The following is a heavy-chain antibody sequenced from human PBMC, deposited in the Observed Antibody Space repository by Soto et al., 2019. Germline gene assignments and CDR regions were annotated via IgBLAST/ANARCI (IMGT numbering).Heavy chain of an antibody. V-gene: IGHV3-48*02. CDR3: VRGVVVVVGSTAENFDH. J-gene: IGHJ4*02. CDR2: ISYSGETK. D-gene: IGHD2-15*01. Sequence: GGSLRLSCVTSGFTFTKYSMNWVRQAPGKGLEWVSYISYSGETKYYADSLKGRYAISRDDAKNSVYLQMNSLRDEDTAFYYCVRGVVVVVGSTAENFDHWGQGTLVTVS. CDR1: GFTFTKYS.